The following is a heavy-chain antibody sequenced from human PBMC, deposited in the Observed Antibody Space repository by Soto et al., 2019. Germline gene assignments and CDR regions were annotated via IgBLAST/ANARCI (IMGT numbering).Heavy chain of an antibody. V-gene: IGHV1-3*01. J-gene: IGHJ4*02. CDR3: AKESGSYPEYYFDY. Sequence: VQVVQSGAEVKKPGASVKVSCKASGYSFSGYAIHWVRQAPGQRLEWMGWINGGNGNTKYSQKLQGRVTITRDMAASTTYMELSSLRSEDTAVYYCAKESGSYPEYYFDYWGQGTLVTVSS. CDR1: GYSFSGYA. CDR2: INGGNGNT. D-gene: IGHD1-26*01.